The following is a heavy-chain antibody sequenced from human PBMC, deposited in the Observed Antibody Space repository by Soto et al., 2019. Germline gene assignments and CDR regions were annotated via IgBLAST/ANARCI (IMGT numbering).Heavy chain of an antibody. Sequence: SPTLSLTCAISGDSVSSNSAAWNWIRQSPSRGLEWLGRTYYRSKWYNDYAVSVKSRITINPDTSKNQFSLQLNSVTPEDTAVYYCARDTLSPNRIAVAGTRARLIDYWGQGTLVTVSS. CDR3: ARDTLSPNRIAVAGTRARLIDY. CDR1: GDSVSSNSAA. V-gene: IGHV6-1*01. J-gene: IGHJ4*02. D-gene: IGHD6-19*01. CDR2: TYYRSKWYN.